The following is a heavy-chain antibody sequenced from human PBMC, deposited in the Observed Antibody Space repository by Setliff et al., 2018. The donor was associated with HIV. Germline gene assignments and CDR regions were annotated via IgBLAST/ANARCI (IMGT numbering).Heavy chain of an antibody. CDR3: ITDPEGTVVVKE. V-gene: IGHV3-15*05. D-gene: IGHD2-15*01. CDR1: DFTFKNAW. J-gene: IGHJ6*04. CDR2: IKSETDGGTT. Sequence: SLRLSCATADFTFKNAWMTWVRQAPGKGLEWVGRIKSETDGGTTDYAAPVKGRVTVSRDDASETVYLQMTSLKREDSGVYYCITDPEGTVVVKEWGKGTTVTVSS.